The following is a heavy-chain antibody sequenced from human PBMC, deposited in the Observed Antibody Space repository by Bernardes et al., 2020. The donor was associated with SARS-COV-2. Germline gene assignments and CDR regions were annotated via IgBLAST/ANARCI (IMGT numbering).Heavy chain of an antibody. J-gene: IGHJ4*02. D-gene: IGHD5-12*01. V-gene: IGHV4-34*01. CDR3: ASGGYSYGAGLDY. CDR2: MNHGGSI. Sequence: SATLSLTCAVYGGSFSGYYWNWIRQPPGEGLEWIGEMNHGGSINYNPSLKSRVTISVDTSKNQFSLNLKSVTAADTAVYYCASGGYSYGAGLDYWGQGTLVTVSS. CDR1: GGSFSGYY.